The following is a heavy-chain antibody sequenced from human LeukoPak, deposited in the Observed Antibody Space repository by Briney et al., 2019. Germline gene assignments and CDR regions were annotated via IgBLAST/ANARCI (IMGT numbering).Heavy chain of an antibody. CDR3: ATDRSPGNFDY. D-gene: IGHD3-10*01. J-gene: IGHJ4*02. V-gene: IGHV3-21*01. CDR1: GFTFSNYE. Sequence: GGSLRLSCAASGFTFSNYEMNWVRQAPGKGLEWVSSISSSSTYINYADSVKGRFTISRDNAKNSLYLQMNSLRAEDTAVYYCATDRSPGNFDYWGQGTLVTVSS. CDR2: ISSSSTYI.